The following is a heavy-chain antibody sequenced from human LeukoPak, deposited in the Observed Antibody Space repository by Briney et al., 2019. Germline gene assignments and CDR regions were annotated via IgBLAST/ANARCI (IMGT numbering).Heavy chain of an antibody. V-gene: IGHV1-69*05. J-gene: IGHJ4*02. CDR2: IIPIFGTA. CDR3: AIRLSGSYYGDLGY. D-gene: IGHD1-26*01. CDR1: GGTFSSYA. Sequence: SVKVSCKASGGTFSSYAISWVRQAPGQGLEWTGRIIPIFGTATYAQKFQGRVTITTDESTSTAYMELSSLRSEDTAVYYCAIRLSGSYYGDLGYSGQGTLVTVSS.